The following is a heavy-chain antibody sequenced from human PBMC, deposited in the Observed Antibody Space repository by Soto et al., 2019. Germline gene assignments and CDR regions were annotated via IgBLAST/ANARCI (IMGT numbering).Heavy chain of an antibody. J-gene: IGHJ6*02. V-gene: IGHV4-34*01. Sequence: QVQLQQWGAGLLKPSETLSLTCAVYGGSFSGYYWSWIRQPPGKGLEWIGEINHSGSTNYNPSLKIRVTISVDTSKNQFSLKLSSVTAADTAVYYCARGHEYSGSQPYYYGMDVWGQGTTVTVSS. D-gene: IGHD1-26*01. CDR3: ARGHEYSGSQPYYYGMDV. CDR2: INHSGST. CDR1: GGSFSGYY.